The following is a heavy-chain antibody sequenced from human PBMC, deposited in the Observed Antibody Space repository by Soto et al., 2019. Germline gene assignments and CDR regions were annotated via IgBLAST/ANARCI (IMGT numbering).Heavy chain of an antibody. J-gene: IGHJ4*02. Sequence: ASVKVSCKASGHTFTGYYMHWVRQAPGQGLEWMGWINPNSGGTNYAQKFQGRVTMTRDTSISTAYMELSRLRSDDTAVYYCETDWSLYSIDYWGPGTTVSVSS. V-gene: IGHV1-2*02. CDR1: GHTFTGYY. CDR2: INPNSGGT. CDR3: ETDWSLYSIDY. D-gene: IGHD2-8*01.